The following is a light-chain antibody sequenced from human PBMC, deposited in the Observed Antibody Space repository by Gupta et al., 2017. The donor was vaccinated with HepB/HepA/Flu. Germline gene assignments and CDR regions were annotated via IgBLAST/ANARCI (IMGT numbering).Light chain of an antibody. V-gene: IGKV3-20*01. J-gene: IGKJ1*01. CDR2: GAS. CDR1: QSVSRSY. CDR3: QQYGNSPLT. Sequence: EIVLTLSPGTLSLSPGERATLSCRASQSVSRSYLAWYQQKPGQAPRLLIYGASSRATGIPDRFSGSGSGTDFTLTISRLEPEDFAVYYCQQYGNSPLTFGQGTKVEIK.